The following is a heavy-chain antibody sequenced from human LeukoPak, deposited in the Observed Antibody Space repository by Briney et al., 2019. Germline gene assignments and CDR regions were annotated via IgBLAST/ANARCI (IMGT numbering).Heavy chain of an antibody. V-gene: IGHV3-30*02. CDR1: GFTFSSYG. CDR2: IRYDGSNK. CDR3: AKGGGSNWYPAYFDY. Sequence: RTGGSLRLSCAASGFTFSSYGMHWVRQAPGKGLEWVAFIRYDGSNKYYADSVKGRFTISRDNSKNTLYLQMNSLRPEDTAAYYCAKGGGSNWYPAYFDYWGQGTLVTVSS. J-gene: IGHJ4*02. D-gene: IGHD6-13*01.